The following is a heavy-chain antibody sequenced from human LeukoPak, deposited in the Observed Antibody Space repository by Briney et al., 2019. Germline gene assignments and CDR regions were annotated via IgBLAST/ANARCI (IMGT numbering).Heavy chain of an antibody. Sequence: ASVRVSCKVSGYTLTELSMHWVRQAPGKGLECMGGFDPEDGETIYAQKFQGRVTMTEDTSTDTVYMELSSLRSEDTAVYYCARDGVVTANQGSAFDIWGQGTMVTVSS. CDR1: GYTLTELS. D-gene: IGHD2-21*02. J-gene: IGHJ3*02. V-gene: IGHV1-24*01. CDR2: FDPEDGET. CDR3: ARDGVVTANQGSAFDI.